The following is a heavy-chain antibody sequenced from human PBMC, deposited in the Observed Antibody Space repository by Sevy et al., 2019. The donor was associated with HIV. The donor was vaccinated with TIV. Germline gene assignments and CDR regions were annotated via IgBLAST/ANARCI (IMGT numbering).Heavy chain of an antibody. Sequence: GGSLRLSCAASGITFKNYAMNWVRQAPGKGLNWVSSIFGSGGTTYYANSVRGRSTISRDTSKKTLFLQMNSLRTEDTAFYCGGGGRFDSSGSFDAFDIWGQGTMVTVSS. CDR1: GITFKNYA. J-gene: IGHJ3*02. V-gene: IGHV3-23*01. D-gene: IGHD3-22*01. CDR2: IFGSGGTT. CDR3: GGGRFDSSGSFDAFDI.